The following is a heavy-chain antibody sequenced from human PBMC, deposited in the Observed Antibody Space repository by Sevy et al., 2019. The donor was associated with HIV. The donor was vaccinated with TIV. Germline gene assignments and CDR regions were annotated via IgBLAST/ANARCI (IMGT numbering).Heavy chain of an antibody. CDR1: GYTFTSYG. V-gene: IGHV1-18*01. J-gene: IGHJ4*02. CDR3: ARMSRIVVVPAAIGDY. CDR2: ISAYNGNT. D-gene: IGHD2-2*02. Sequence: ASVKVSCKASGYTFTSYGISWVRQAPGQGLEWMGWISAYNGNTNYAQKLQGRVTMTTDTSTSTAYMELRSLGSDDTAVYYCARMSRIVVVPAAIGDYWGQGTLVTVSS.